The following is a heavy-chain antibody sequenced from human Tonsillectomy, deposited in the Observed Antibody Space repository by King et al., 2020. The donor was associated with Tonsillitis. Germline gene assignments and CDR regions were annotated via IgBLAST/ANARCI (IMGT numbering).Heavy chain of an antibody. Sequence: EVQLVESGGGLVQPGGSLRLSCAASGFTFSSYEMNWVRQAQGKGLEWVSYISSSGSTIYYADSVKGRFTISRDNAKNPLYLQMNSLRAKDTAVDYCARDPRRYDLWIGGDYYMDVWGKGTTVTVSS. CDR3: ARDPRRYDLWIGGDYYMDV. J-gene: IGHJ6*03. CDR2: ISSSGSTI. D-gene: IGHD3-3*01. V-gene: IGHV3-48*03. CDR1: GFTFSSYE.